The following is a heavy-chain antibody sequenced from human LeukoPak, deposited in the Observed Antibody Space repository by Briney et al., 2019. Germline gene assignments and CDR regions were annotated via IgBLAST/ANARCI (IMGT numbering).Heavy chain of an antibody. D-gene: IGHD4-23*01. J-gene: IGHJ3*02. CDR1: GVSFSDFG. CDR2: TSYDGTIK. V-gene: IGHV3-30*18. Sequence: GGSLRLSCAASGVSFSDFGIHWVRQAPGKGLEWVAVTSYDGTIKYYADSVKGRFTISRDNSKNTLYLQMNSLRAEDTALYYCAKDYGGNNYDTFDIWGQGTMVAVSS. CDR3: AKDYGGNNYDTFDI.